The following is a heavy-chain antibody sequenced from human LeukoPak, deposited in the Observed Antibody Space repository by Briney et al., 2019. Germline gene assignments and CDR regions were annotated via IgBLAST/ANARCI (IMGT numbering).Heavy chain of an antibody. V-gene: IGHV3-23*01. Sequence: GGSLRLSCEGSGFSFSSYGMSWVRQAPGKGLEWVSSISGSGGSTYFADSVKGRFNISRDNVKNTVYLRMNSLRVEDTAIYYCVKLSLTAAGRGKTWFDLWGQGTLVSVSS. CDR2: ISGSGGST. J-gene: IGHJ5*01. CDR1: GFSFSSYG. CDR3: VKLSLTAAGRGKTWFDL. D-gene: IGHD6-13*01.